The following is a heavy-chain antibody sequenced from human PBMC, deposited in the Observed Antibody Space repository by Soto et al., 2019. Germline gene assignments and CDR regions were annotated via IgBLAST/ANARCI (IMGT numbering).Heavy chain of an antibody. CDR2: IYYSGST. V-gene: IGHV4-59*01. J-gene: IGHJ4*02. CDR3: ARDRYSSGWLDY. Sequence: SETLSLTCTVSGGSISPFYWSWVRQAPGKGLESIGYIYYSGSTNYNPSLKSRVTISVDTSKNQFSLKLSSVTAADTAVYYCARDRYSSGWLDYWGQGALVTVSS. CDR1: GGSISPFY. D-gene: IGHD6-19*01.